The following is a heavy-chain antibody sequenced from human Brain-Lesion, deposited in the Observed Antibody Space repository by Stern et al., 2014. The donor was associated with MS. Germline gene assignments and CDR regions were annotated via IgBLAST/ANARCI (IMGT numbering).Heavy chain of an antibody. CDR2: INSRIDGGTA. CDR1: GFTFSPAW. V-gene: IGHV3-15*01. J-gene: IGHJ4*02. CDR3: VAGAQLWL. Sequence: EVQLVESGGGLVKSGGSLRLSCAASGFTFSPAWMGWVRQVPGKGLEWVGLINSRIDGGTANYSSSVKDRFTVSRENSANMLYLQMNSLTIEDTAVYYCVAGAQLWLWGQGTLVTVSS. D-gene: IGHD1-1*01.